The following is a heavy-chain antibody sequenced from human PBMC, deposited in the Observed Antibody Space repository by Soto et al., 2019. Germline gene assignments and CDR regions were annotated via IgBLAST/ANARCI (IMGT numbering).Heavy chain of an antibody. CDR1: GFTLINYG. V-gene: IGHV3-33*01. Sequence: GRSLRLSCASSGFTLINYGMHWVRQAPGKGLEWVAFIWYDGVKNYYAESVKGRFAISRDNSKNTLYLQMNSLRVEDTAVYYWARDGDVNTGFGKDYWGQGTLVTVSS. CDR2: IWYDGVKN. CDR3: ARDGDVNTGFGKDY. J-gene: IGHJ4*02. D-gene: IGHD3-16*01.